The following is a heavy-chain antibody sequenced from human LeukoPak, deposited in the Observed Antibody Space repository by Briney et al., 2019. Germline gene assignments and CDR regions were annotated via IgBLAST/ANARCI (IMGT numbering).Heavy chain of an antibody. CDR1: GFTFNSYG. CDR2: ISGSGGAT. V-gene: IGHV3-23*01. J-gene: IGHJ6*03. Sequence: GGSLRLSCAASGFTFNSYGMSWVRQAPGKGLEWVSGISGSGGATYYADSVKGRFTVSRDDPHNTLYLQMNSLRAEDTAVYYCAKEGFYCSGGSCYSFYYYYMDVWGKGTTVTVSS. D-gene: IGHD2-15*01. CDR3: AKEGFYCSGGSCYSFYYYYMDV.